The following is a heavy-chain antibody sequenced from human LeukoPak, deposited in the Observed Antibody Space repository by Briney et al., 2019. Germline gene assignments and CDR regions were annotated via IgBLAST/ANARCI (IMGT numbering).Heavy chain of an antibody. CDR3: ATPSPHYYDSSGAFDY. CDR1: GYTLTELS. J-gene: IGHJ4*02. Sequence: ASVKVSCKVSGYTLTELSMHWVRQAPGKGLEWMGGFDPEDGETIYAQKFQGRVTMTEDTSTDTAYMELSSLRSEDTAVYYCATPSPHYYDSSGAFDYWGQGTLVTVSS. CDR2: FDPEDGET. D-gene: IGHD3-22*01. V-gene: IGHV1-24*01.